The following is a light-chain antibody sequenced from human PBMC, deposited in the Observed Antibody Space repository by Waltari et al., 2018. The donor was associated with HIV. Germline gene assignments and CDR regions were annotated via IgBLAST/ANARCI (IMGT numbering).Light chain of an antibody. CDR2: EDD. V-gene: IGLV6-57*01. Sequence: FMLTQPRSVSESPGKTVTISCTRSSGSIGSNDVQGYQQRPGSSPTTVIYEDDQRPSGVPGRFSGSIDRSSNSASLTISGLMTEDEADYYCQSYDSNTRIFGTGTKVTVL. CDR1: SGSIGSND. J-gene: IGLJ1*01. CDR3: QSYDSNTRI.